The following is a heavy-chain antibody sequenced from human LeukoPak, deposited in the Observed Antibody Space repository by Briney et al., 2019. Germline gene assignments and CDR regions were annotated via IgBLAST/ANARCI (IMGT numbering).Heavy chain of an antibody. V-gene: IGHV4-59*01. CDR1: GGSISSYY. CDR3: ARDDSSGYLRAIYGMDV. Sequence: SETLSLTCTVSGGSISSYYWSWIRQPPGKGLEWIGYTHYSGSTSYNPSLKSRVTISVDTSKNQFSLKLTSVTAADTAVYYCARDDSSGYLRAIYGMDVWGQGTTVTVSS. J-gene: IGHJ6*02. CDR2: THYSGST. D-gene: IGHD3-22*01.